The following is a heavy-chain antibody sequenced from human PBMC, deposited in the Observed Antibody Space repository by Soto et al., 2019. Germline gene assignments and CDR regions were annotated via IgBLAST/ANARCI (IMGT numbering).Heavy chain of an antibody. CDR2: ISSSSSYI. Sequence: GGSLRLSCAASGFTFSSYSMNWVRQAPGKGLEWVSSISSSSSYIYYADSVKGRFTISRDNAKNSLYLQMNSLRAEDTAVYCCAREVRPTYYDFWSGYSSPHDALEIWGQGTMVTVSS. D-gene: IGHD3-3*01. CDR3: AREVRPTYYDFWSGYSSPHDALEI. V-gene: IGHV3-21*01. J-gene: IGHJ3*02. CDR1: GFTFSSYS.